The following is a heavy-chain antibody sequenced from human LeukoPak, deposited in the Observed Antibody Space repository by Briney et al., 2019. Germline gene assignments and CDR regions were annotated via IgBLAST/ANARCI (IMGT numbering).Heavy chain of an antibody. CDR1: GGSISSYC. CDR3: ARDYYYGMDV. Sequence: PSETLSLTCTVSGGSISSYCWSWIRQPPGKGLEWIGYIYYSGSTNYNPSLESRVTISVDTSKNQFSLELSSVTAADTAVYYCARDYYYGMDVWGQGTTVTVSS. J-gene: IGHJ6*02. CDR2: IYYSGST. V-gene: IGHV4-59*12.